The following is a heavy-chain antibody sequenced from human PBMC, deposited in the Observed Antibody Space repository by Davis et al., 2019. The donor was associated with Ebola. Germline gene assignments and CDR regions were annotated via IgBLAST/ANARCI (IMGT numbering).Heavy chain of an antibody. Sequence: GESLKISCVVSGFTFSNYAMSWVRQAPGKGLEWVSAIHCSGYRKDYANSVKGRFTVSRDNSKNTLFLQMNSLRSEDTAIYYCAKDPPSFNGYYFDYWGLGTLVTVSS. V-gene: IGHV3-23*01. CDR1: GFTFSNYA. J-gene: IGHJ4*02. CDR3: AKDPPSFNGYYFDY. CDR2: IHCSGYRK.